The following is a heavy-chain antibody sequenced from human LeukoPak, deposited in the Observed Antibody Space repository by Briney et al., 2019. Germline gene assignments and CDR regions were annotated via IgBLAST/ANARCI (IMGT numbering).Heavy chain of an antibody. J-gene: IGHJ4*02. CDR3: ARDGGSGWYYRFDY. V-gene: IGHV3-53*01. CDR1: GFTVSSNY. CDR2: IYSGGST. D-gene: IGHD6-19*01. Sequence: GGSLRLSCAASGFTVSSNYMSWVRQAPGKGLEWVSVIYSGGSTYYADSVKGRFTISRDNSKNTLYLQMNSLRTEDTAVYYCARDGGSGWYYRFDYWGQGTLVTVSS.